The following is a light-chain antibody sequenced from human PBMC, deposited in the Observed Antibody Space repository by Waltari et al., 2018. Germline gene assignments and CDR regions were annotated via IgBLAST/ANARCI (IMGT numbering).Light chain of an antibody. CDR1: QSFGNNE. V-gene: IGKV3-20*01. CDR2: GAS. J-gene: IGKJ3*01. CDR3: QYYGDSPFT. Sequence: ELVLTQSPDTLSMSPGERATLSCRASQSFGNNELAWYQQKPGQAPRLLMYGASSWATGIPDRFSGSGSGTDFTLTISRLEPEDFAVYFCQYYGDSPFTFGPGTKVDLK.